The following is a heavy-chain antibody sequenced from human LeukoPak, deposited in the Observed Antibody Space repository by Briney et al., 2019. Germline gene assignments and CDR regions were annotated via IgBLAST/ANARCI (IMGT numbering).Heavy chain of an antibody. CDR1: GFTFRSYG. J-gene: IGHJ6*03. CDR3: ARLRIGTSTHYYYMDV. CDR2: ISYDAESD. D-gene: IGHD1-14*01. V-gene: IGHV3-30*03. Sequence: GGSLRLSCVTSGFTFRSYGMHWVRQVPGKGLEWVAVISYDAESDYHVDSVKGRFTISRDNAKNSLFLQMNSLRAEDTAVYFCARLRIGTSTHYYYMDVWGKGTTVTISS.